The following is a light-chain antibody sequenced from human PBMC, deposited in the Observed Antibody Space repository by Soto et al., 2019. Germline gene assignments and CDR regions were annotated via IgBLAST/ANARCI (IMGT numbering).Light chain of an antibody. CDR1: SSDIGSYNF. CDR3: TSYAGSNILV. CDR2: EVR. Sequence: QSALTQPPSASGSPGQSVTISCAGTSSDIGSYNFVSWYQQHPGTAPKFMLYEVRKRPSGVHDRFSGSKSGNTASLTVSGLQADEEDDYYCTSYAGSNILVFGGGTKLTVL. V-gene: IGLV2-8*01. J-gene: IGLJ2*01.